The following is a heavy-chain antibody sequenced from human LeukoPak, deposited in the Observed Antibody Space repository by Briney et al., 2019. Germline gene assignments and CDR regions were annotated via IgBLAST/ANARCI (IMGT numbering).Heavy chain of an antibody. CDR2: ISAYNGNT. CDR3: AREVGGWELPYYYYYGMDV. CDR1: GYTFTSYG. Sequence: ASVKVSCKASGYTFTSYGISWVRQAPGQGLEWMGWISAYNGNTNYAQKLQGRVTMTTDTSTSTAYMELRSLRSDDTAVYYCAREVGGWELPYYYYYGMDVWGQGTTVTVSS. J-gene: IGHJ6*02. D-gene: IGHD1-26*01. V-gene: IGHV1-18*01.